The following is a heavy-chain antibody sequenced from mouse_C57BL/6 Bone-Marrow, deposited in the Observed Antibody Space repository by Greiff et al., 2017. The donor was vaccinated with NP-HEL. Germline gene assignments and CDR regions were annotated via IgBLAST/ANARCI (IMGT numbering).Heavy chain of an antibody. J-gene: IGHJ4*01. Sequence: EVKVVESGGDLVKPGGSLKLSCAASGFTFSSYGMSWVRQTPDKRLEWVATISSGGSYTYYPDSVKGRFTISRDNAKNTLYLQMSSLKSEDTAMYYCGGNGAMDYWGQGTSVTVSS. CDR2: ISSGGSYT. D-gene: IGHD2-1*01. CDR3: GGNGAMDY. CDR1: GFTFSSYG. V-gene: IGHV5-6*01.